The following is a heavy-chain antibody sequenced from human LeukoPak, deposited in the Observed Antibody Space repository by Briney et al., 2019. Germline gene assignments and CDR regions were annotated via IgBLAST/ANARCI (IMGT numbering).Heavy chain of an antibody. V-gene: IGHV3-30*04. D-gene: IGHD5-12*01. CDR3: AREGMGYSGYEAAFDY. J-gene: IGHJ4*02. CDR1: GFTFSSYA. CDR2: ISYDGSNK. Sequence: PGRSLRLSCAASGFTFSSYAMHWVRQAPGKGLEWVAVISYDGSNKYYADSVKSRFTISRDNSKNTLYLQMNSLRAEDTAVYYCAREGMGYSGYEAAFDYWGQGTLVTVSS.